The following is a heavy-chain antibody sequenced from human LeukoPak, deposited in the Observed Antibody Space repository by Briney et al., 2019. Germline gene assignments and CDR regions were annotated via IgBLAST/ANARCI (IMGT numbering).Heavy chain of an antibody. V-gene: IGHV4-59*11. CDR1: GGSISSHY. CDR3: ARTTYDILTGYSNDAFDI. D-gene: IGHD3-9*01. Sequence: SETLSLTCPVSGGSISSHYWSWIRQPPGKGLEWIGYIYYSGSTNYNPSLKSRVTISVDTSKNQFSLKLSSVTAADTAVYYCARTTYDILTGYSNDAFDIWGQGTMVTVSS. CDR2: IYYSGST. J-gene: IGHJ3*02.